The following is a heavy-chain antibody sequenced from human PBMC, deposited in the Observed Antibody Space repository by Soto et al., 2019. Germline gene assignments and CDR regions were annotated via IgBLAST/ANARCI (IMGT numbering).Heavy chain of an antibody. D-gene: IGHD2-2*01. CDR2: IWYDGSNK. Sequence: QVQLVESGGGVVQPGRSLRLSCAASGFTFSSYGMHWVRQAPGKGLEWVAVIWYDGSNKYYADSVKGRFTISRDNSKNTLYLQMNSLRAEDTAVYYCASGLVDDWFFDLWGRGTLVTVSS. CDR3: ASGLVDDWFFDL. J-gene: IGHJ2*01. CDR1: GFTFSSYG. V-gene: IGHV3-33*01.